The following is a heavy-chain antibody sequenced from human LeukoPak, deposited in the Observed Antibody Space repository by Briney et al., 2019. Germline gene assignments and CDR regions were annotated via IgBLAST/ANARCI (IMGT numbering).Heavy chain of an antibody. CDR3: AREVWFGELSERTLDY. D-gene: IGHD3-10*01. J-gene: IGHJ4*02. V-gene: IGHV1-18*01. Sequence: ASVKVSCKASGYTFTSYGISWVRQAPGQGLEWMGWISAYNGNTNYAQKLQGRVTMTTDTSTSTAYMELRSLRSDDTAVYYCAREVWFGELSERTLDYWGQGTLVTVSS. CDR2: ISAYNGNT. CDR1: GYTFTSYG.